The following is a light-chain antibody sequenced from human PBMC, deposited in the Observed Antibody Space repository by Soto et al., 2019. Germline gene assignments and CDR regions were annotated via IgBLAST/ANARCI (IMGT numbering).Light chain of an antibody. Sequence: DIQMTQSPSTLSASVGDRVTITCRASQSISTWLVWYQQKPGKAPKLLIYKASNLQSVVPLRFSGSGSGTEFTLTISSLQPDDFATYYCQEDNSFSTFGQGTKVEIK. J-gene: IGKJ1*01. V-gene: IGKV1-5*03. CDR3: QEDNSFST. CDR1: QSISTW. CDR2: KAS.